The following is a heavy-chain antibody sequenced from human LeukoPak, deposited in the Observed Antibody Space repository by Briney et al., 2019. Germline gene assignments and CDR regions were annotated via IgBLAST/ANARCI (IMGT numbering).Heavy chain of an antibody. CDR1: GFTFSSYA. V-gene: IGHV3-23*01. J-gene: IGHJ4*02. D-gene: IGHD6-19*01. Sequence: PGGSLRLSCAASGFTFSSYAMSWVRQAPGKGLEWVSAISGSGGSTYYADSVKGRFTISRDNSKNTLYLQMNSLRAEDTAVYYCASSGIAVLAQPFDYWGQGTLVTVSS. CDR3: ASSGIAVLAQPFDY. CDR2: ISGSGGST.